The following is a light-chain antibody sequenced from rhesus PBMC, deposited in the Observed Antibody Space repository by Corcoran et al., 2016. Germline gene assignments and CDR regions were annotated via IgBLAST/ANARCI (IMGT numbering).Light chain of an antibody. Sequence: DIQMTQSPSSLSASVGDRVTITCRASQAINHYLSWYQQKPGKTPKPLFYYASSLETGVPSRFSGSGSGTDYTLTISSMQPEDIATYCCQQYNNSPFTFGPGTKLDIK. CDR3: QQYNNSPFT. CDR2: YAS. J-gene: IGKJ3*01. CDR1: QAINHY. V-gene: IGKV1-66*01.